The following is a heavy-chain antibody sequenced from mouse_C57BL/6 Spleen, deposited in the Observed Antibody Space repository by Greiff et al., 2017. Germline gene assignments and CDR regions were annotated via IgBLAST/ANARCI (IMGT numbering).Heavy chain of an antibody. D-gene: IGHD1-1*01. CDR3: TNFITTY. V-gene: IGHV1-15*01. J-gene: IGHJ2*01. Sequence: QVQLKESGAELVRPGASVTLSCKASGYTFTDYEMHWVKQTPVHGLEWIGAIDPETGGTAYNQKFKGKAILTADKSSSTAYMELRSLTSEDSAVYYCTNFITTYWGQGTTLTVSS. CDR2: IDPETGGT. CDR1: GYTFTDYE.